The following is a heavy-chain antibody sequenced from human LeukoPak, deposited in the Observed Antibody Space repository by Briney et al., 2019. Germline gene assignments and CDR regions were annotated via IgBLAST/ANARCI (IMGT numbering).Heavy chain of an antibody. V-gene: IGHV4-59*01. CDR2: IYYSGIT. D-gene: IGHD6-6*01. Sequence: SETLSLTCTVSGGSISSYYWSWIRQPPGKGLEWIGYIYYSGITHYYPSLKSRVTISLDTSKNQFSLKLSSVTAADTAVYCCAGDRGSSPDYFDYWGQGTLVTVSS. CDR3: AGDRGSSPDYFDY. CDR1: GGSISSYY. J-gene: IGHJ4*02.